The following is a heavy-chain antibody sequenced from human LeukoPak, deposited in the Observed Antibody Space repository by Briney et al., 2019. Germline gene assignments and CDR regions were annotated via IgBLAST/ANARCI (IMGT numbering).Heavy chain of an antibody. CDR3: ARDLGVGATIRDY. CDR1: GGSISSSSYY. Sequence: PSETLSLTCTVSGGSISSSSYYWGWIRQPPGKGLEWIGSIYYSGSTYYSPSLKSRVTISVDTSKNQFSLKLSSVTAADTAVYYCARDLGVGATIRDYWGQGTLVTVSS. J-gene: IGHJ4*02. CDR2: IYYSGST. V-gene: IGHV4-39*07. D-gene: IGHD1-26*01.